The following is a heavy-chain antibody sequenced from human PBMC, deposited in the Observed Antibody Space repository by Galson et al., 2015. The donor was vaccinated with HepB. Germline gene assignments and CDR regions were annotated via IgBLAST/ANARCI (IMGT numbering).Heavy chain of an antibody. Sequence: SLRLSCAASGFTFSDYYMSWIRQAPGKGLEWVSDISDSVSTIYYADSVKGRFTVSRDNAKNSLYLQMSSLRAEDTAVYYCARRTPSGYYRLFDYWGQGTLVTVSS. CDR3: ARRTPSGYYRLFDY. CDR1: GFTFSDYY. CDR2: ISDSVSTI. D-gene: IGHD3-22*01. J-gene: IGHJ4*02. V-gene: IGHV3-11*01.